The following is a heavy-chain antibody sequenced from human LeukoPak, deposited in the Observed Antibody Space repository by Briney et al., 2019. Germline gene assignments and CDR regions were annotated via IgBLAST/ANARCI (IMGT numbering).Heavy chain of an antibody. CDR1: GGSFSGYY. J-gene: IGHJ5*02. V-gene: IGHV4-34*01. CDR2: INHSGST. D-gene: IGHD6-13*01. Sequence: SETLSLTCAVYGGSFSGYYWSWIRQPPGKGLEWIGEINHSGSTNYNPSLKSRVTISVDTSKNQFSLQLSSVTAADTAVYYCARRKDSSSWYGLRRGGWFDPWGQGTLVTVSS. CDR3: ARRKDSSSWYGLRRGGWFDP.